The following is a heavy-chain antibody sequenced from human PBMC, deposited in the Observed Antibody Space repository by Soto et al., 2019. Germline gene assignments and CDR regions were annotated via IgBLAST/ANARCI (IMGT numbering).Heavy chain of an antibody. CDR1: GGSIRSYY. V-gene: IGHV4-59*01. D-gene: IGHD4-17*01. CDR2: IYYSGST. CDR3: ARRYGDAVDP. Sequence: SETLSLTCTVSGGSIRSYYWSWIRQPPGKGLEWIGYIYYSGSTNYNPSLKSRVTISVDTSKNQFSLKLSSVTAADTAVYYCARRYGDAVDPWGQGTLVTVSS. J-gene: IGHJ5*02.